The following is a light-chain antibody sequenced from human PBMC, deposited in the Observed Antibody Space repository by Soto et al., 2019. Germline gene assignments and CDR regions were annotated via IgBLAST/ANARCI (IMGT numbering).Light chain of an antibody. V-gene: IGKV1-39*01. Sequence: DIQMTQSPSSLSASVGDRVTITCRASQSISSYLNWYQQKPGKAPQLLIYAASSLHSGVPSRFSGSGSGTDFTLTISSLQPEDFATYYCQQSYSTPVTFGPGAKVDIK. CDR1: QSISSY. J-gene: IGKJ3*01. CDR3: QQSYSTPVT. CDR2: AAS.